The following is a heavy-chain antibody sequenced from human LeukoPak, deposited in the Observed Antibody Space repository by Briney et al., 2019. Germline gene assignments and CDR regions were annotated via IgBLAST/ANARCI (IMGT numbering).Heavy chain of an antibody. CDR3: ARREGYFDY. J-gene: IGHJ4*02. CDR2: IYHSGST. Sequence: SETLSLTCAVSGGSIKSNNWWSWVRQPPGKGLEWIGEIYHSGSTNYNPSLESRVTVSVDKSKNQFSLDLSSVTAADTAVYYCARREGYFDYWGQGTLVTVSS. CDR1: GGSIKSNNW. V-gene: IGHV4-4*02.